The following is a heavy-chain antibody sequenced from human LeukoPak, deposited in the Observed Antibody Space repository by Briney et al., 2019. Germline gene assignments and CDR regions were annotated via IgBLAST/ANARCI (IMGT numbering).Heavy chain of an antibody. V-gene: IGHV3-11*01. J-gene: IGHJ5*02. CDR2: ISSSGSTI. Sequence: PGGSLRLSCAASGFTFSDYYMSWIRQAPGKGLEWVSYISSSGSTIYYADSVKGRFTISRDNAKNSLYLQMNSLRAEDTAVYYCTRSEYYYEPTELDPWGQGTLVTVSS. CDR1: GFTFSDYY. CDR3: TRSEYYYEPTELDP. D-gene: IGHD3-22*01.